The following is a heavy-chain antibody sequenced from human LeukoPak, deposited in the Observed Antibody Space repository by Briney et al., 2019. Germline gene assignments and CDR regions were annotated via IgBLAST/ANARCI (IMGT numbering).Heavy chain of an antibody. CDR3: ARTRLGEWLVGNAFDI. CDR1: GFYFANYA. D-gene: IGHD6-19*01. V-gene: IGHV3-21*01. Sequence: GGSLRLSCAASGFYFANYAMSWVRQAPGKGLEWVSSIGGSSSYIYYADSVKGRFTISRDNAKNSLYLQMNSLRAEDTAVYYCARTRLGEWLVGNAFDIWGQGTMVTVSS. CDR2: IGGSSSYI. J-gene: IGHJ3*02.